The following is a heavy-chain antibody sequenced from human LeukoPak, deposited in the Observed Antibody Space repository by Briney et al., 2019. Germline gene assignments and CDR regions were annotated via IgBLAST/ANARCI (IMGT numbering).Heavy chain of an antibody. Sequence: SETLCLTCSGSLSSSTYYWGWIRKAPGKGLEWIGSISYSGTTYYNPSLKSRVTISEDTSKTQFSLELSSVTAADTAVYYCASGGDGYSGYGSFDYWGQGTLVTVSS. J-gene: IGHJ4*02. V-gene: IGHV4-39*07. CDR2: ISYSGTT. CDR3: ASGGDGYSGYGSFDY. CDR1: GSLSSSTYY. D-gene: IGHD5-12*01.